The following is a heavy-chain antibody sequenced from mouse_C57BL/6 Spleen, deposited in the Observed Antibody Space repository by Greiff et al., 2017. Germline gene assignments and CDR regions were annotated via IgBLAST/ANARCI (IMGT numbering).Heavy chain of an antibody. CDR1: GFTFSSYG. CDR3: AEITTPYYAMDY. CDR2: ISSGGSYT. V-gene: IGHV5-6*01. J-gene: IGHJ4*01. Sequence: DVHLVESGGDLVKPGGSLKLSCAASGFTFSSYGMSWVRQTPDKRLEWVATISSGGSYTYYPDSVKGRFTISRDNAKNTLYLQMSRLKSEDTAMYYCAEITTPYYAMDYWGQGTSVTVSS. D-gene: IGHD2-4*01.